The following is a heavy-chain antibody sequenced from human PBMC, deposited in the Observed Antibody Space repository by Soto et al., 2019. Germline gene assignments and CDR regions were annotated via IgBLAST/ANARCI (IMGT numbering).Heavy chain of an antibody. J-gene: IGHJ4*02. V-gene: IGHV4-59*01. CDR3: AIGSYLFDY. D-gene: IGHD1-26*01. Sequence: SETLSLTCTVSGGSISSYYWSWIRQPPGKGLEWIGYIYYSGSTNYNPSLKSRVTISVDTSKNQFSLKLSSVTAADTAVYYCAIGSYLFDYWGQGTLVTVYS. CDR2: IYYSGST. CDR1: GGSISSYY.